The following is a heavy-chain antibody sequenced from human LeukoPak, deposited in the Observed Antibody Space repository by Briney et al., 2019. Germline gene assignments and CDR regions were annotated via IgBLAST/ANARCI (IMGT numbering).Heavy chain of an antibody. CDR3: TRVYCSSTSCFYYFDY. D-gene: IGHD2-2*01. CDR2: IRSKAYGGTT. CDR1: GFTFGDYA. V-gene: IGHV3-49*04. Sequence: GGSLRLSCTASGFTFGDYAMSWVRQAPGKGLEWVGFIRSKAYGGTTEYAASVKGRFTISRDDSKSIAYLQMNSLKTEDTAVCYCTRVYCSSTSCFYYFDYWGQGTLVTVSS. J-gene: IGHJ4*02.